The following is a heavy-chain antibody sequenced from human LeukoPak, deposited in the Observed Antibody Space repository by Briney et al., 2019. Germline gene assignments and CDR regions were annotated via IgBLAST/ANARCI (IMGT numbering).Heavy chain of an antibody. V-gene: IGHV4-34*01. Sequence: SETLSLTCAVYGGSFSVYYWSWIRQPPGKGLEWIGEINHSGSTNYNPSLKSRVTISVDTSKNQFSLKLSSVTAADTAVYYCARCSYMTTVYYFDYWGQGTLVTVSS. D-gene: IGHD4-17*01. CDR3: ARCSYMTTVYYFDY. CDR2: INHSGST. J-gene: IGHJ4*02. CDR1: GGSFSVYY.